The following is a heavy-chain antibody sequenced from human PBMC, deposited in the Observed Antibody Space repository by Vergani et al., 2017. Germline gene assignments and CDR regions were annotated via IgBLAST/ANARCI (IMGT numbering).Heavy chain of an antibody. J-gene: IGHJ6*02. D-gene: IGHD5-12*01. CDR1: GFTFNHYA. CDR3: AKANPRNSGYDYLYYYHSMDV. V-gene: IGHV3-23*01. CDR2: ISGSGGST. Sequence: EVQLLESGGDLVQPGGSLRLFCAASGFTFNHYAMNWVRQAPGKGLEWGSGISGSGGSTYYAGSVKGRFTISRDSSKNTLYLQMNSLSAGDTTVYYCAKANPRNSGYDYLYYYHSMDVWGQGTTVTVSS.